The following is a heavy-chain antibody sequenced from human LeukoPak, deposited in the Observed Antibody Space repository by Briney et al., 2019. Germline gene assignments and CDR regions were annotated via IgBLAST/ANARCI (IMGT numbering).Heavy chain of an antibody. CDR2: FDPEDGET. V-gene: IGHV1-24*01. CDR1: GYTLPDLS. J-gene: IGHJ4*02. Sequence: GASVRVSCKVSGYTLPDLSLHWVRQAPGEGLKWMGGFDPEDGETIYAQTFQGRVTITEDTSTNTAYMELISLQSDDTAVYFCATSLKFPLILGATFYFDSWGQGTLVTVSS. D-gene: IGHD1-26*01. CDR3: ATSLKFPLILGATFYFDS.